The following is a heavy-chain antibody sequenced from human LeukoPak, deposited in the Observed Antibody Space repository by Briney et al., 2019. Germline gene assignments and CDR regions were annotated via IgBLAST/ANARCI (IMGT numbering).Heavy chain of an antibody. Sequence: GGSLRLSCAASEFTFSNYAMHWVRQAPGKGLEWVAVISYDGSNKYYADSVKGRFTISRDNSKNTLYLQMNSLRAEDTAVYYCARGSSVAVAGTTVDYWGQGTLVTVSS. J-gene: IGHJ4*02. V-gene: IGHV3-30-3*01. D-gene: IGHD6-19*01. CDR2: ISYDGSNK. CDR1: EFTFSNYA. CDR3: ARGSSVAVAGTTVDY.